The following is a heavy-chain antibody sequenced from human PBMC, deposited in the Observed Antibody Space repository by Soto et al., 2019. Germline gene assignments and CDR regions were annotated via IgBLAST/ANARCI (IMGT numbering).Heavy chain of an antibody. CDR3: AREVHFWSGFDY. J-gene: IGHJ4*02. CDR2: ISYDGSNK. CDR1: GFTFSSYA. Sequence: QVQLVESGGGVAQPGRSLRLSCAASGFTFSSYAMHWVRQAPGKGLEWVAVISYDGSNKYYADSVKGRFTISRDNSKNTLYLQMNSLRAEDTAVYYCAREVHFWSGFDYWGQGTLVTVSS. V-gene: IGHV3-30-3*01. D-gene: IGHD3-3*02.